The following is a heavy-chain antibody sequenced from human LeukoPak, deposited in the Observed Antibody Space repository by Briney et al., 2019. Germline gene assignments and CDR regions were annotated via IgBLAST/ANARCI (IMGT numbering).Heavy chain of an antibody. CDR2: INHSGST. J-gene: IGHJ4*02. Sequence: SETLSLTCAVYGGSFSGYYWSWIRQPPGKGLEWIGEINHSGSTNHNPSLKSRVTISVDTSKNQFSLKLSSVTAADTAVYYCAGGRTTVTTSDYWGQGTLVTVSS. CDR1: GGSFSGYY. V-gene: IGHV4-34*01. D-gene: IGHD4-17*01. CDR3: AGGRTTVTTSDY.